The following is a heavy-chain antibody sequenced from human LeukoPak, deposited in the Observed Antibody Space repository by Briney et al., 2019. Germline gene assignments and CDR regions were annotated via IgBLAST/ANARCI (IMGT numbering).Heavy chain of an antibody. D-gene: IGHD3-10*01. V-gene: IGHV4-34*01. J-gene: IGHJ6*02. CDR1: GDSFNNYY. CDR2: INHSGST. CDR3: ARGRVGFYYGSGSSYYYGMDV. Sequence: SETLSLTCAVFGDSFNNYYWSWIRQPPGKGLEWIGEINHSGSTNYKPSLKSRVTMSVDTSKNRFPLKLSSVTAADTAVYYCARGRVGFYYGSGSSYYYGMDVWGQGTSVTVSS.